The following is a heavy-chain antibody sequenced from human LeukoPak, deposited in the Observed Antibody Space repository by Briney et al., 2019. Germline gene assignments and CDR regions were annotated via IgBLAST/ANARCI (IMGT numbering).Heavy chain of an antibody. J-gene: IGHJ5*02. CDR3: ARGVGYSSGWYSRWFDP. Sequence: PSETLSLTCTVSGGSISSYYWSWIRQPPGKGLEWIGYIYYSGSTNYNPSLKSRVTISVDTSKNQFSLKLSSVTAADTAVYYCARGVGYSSGWYSRWFDPWGQGTLVTVSS. D-gene: IGHD6-19*01. V-gene: IGHV4-59*12. CDR2: IYYSGST. CDR1: GGSISSYY.